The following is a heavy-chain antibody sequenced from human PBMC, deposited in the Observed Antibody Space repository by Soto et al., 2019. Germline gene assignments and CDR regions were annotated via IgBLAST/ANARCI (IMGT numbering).Heavy chain of an antibody. CDR3: ARGRRQQLGHYYYGMDV. Sequence: GGSLRLSCAASGFTFSIYDMHWVRQATGKGLEWVSAIGISGDTYYPGSVKGRFTISRENAKNSLYLQMHSLRVEDTAVYYCARGRRQQLGHYYYGMDVWGQGTTVTVSS. D-gene: IGHD6-13*01. J-gene: IGHJ6*02. CDR1: GFTFSIYD. CDR2: IGISGDT. V-gene: IGHV3-13*01.